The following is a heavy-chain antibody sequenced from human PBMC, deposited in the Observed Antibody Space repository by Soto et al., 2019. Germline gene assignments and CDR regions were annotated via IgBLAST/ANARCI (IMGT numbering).Heavy chain of an antibody. CDR2: IVVGSGNT. V-gene: IGHV1-58*01. CDR1: GFTFTSSA. CDR3: AAPLGGSGSYSLVFDY. Sequence: QMQLVQSGPEVKKPGTSVKVSCKASGFTFTSSAVQWVRQARGQRLEWIGWIVVGSGNTNYAQKFQERVTITRDMSTSTAYMELSSLRSEDTAVYYCAAPLGGSGSYSLVFDYWGQGTLVTVSS. J-gene: IGHJ4*02. D-gene: IGHD1-26*01.